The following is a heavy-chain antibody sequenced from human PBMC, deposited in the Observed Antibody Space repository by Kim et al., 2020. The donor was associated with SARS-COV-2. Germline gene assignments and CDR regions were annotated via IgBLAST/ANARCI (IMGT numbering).Heavy chain of an antibody. CDR1: GFTVSSNY. CDR2: IYSGGST. D-gene: IGHD2-2*01. Sequence: GGSLRLSCAASGFTVSSNYMSWVRQAPGKGLEWVSVIYSGGSTYYADSVKGRFTISRDNSKNTLYLQMNSLRAEDTAVYYCARDSGWGTRMTPLGYWGQGTLVTVSS. V-gene: IGHV3-53*01. CDR3: ARDSGWGTRMTPLGY. J-gene: IGHJ4*02.